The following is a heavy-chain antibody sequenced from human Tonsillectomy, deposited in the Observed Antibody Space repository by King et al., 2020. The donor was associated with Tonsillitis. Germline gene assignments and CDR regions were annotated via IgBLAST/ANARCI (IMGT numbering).Heavy chain of an antibody. D-gene: IGHD6-19*01. CDR1: GFAFKSYG. V-gene: IGHV3-33*05. CDR3: ARERLYSSAWGIDY. J-gene: IGHJ4*02. Sequence: VQLVESGGGVVQPGGSLRLSCASSGFAFKSYGMHWVRQAPGKGLEWVAVISFDATRQNYADSVKGRFTISRDNAKNTLYLQMNSLTAEDTAVYYCARERLYSSAWGIDYWGQGSLVTVSS. CDR2: ISFDATRQ.